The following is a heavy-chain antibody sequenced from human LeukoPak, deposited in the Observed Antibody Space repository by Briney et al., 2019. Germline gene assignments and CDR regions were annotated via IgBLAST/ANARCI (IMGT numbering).Heavy chain of an antibody. D-gene: IGHD5-24*01. CDR1: GFTFRSYA. CDR2: IIDTGGSA. CDR3: ARGQITRDY. Sequence: PRGSLSSSCVASGFTFRSYAVSWVSQAPGKGLEWVCGIIDTGGSAYYADSVKGRFTMSRDNSKNTVSVQMNSLRADDTAVYWCARGQITRDYWGQGILVTVSS. V-gene: IGHV3-23*01. J-gene: IGHJ4*02.